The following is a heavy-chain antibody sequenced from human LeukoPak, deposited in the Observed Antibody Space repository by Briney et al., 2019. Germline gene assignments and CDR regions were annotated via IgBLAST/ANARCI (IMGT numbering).Heavy chain of an antibody. CDR1: GGSISSYY. J-gene: IGHJ5*02. V-gene: IGHV4-4*07. D-gene: IGHD1-1*01. CDR3: ARAASNSWFDP. CDR2: IYTSWST. Sequence: PSETLSLTCTVSGGSISSYYWSWIRQPAGKGLEWIGRIYTSWSTNYNPSLKSRVTISVDKSNNQFSLKLSSVTAADTAVYYCARAASNSWFDPWGQGTLVTVSS.